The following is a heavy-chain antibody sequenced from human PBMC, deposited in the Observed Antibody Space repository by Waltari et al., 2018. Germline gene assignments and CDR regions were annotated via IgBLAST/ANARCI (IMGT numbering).Heavy chain of an antibody. Sequence: QVQLVQSGAEVKKAGASVKVSCKASGYTFTSNDSNWVRPATGQGLEWMGWMNPNSGNTGYAQKFQGRVTMTRNTSVSTTYMELSSLRSEDTAVYYCARGLRQWLVLGYWFDPWGQGTLVTVSS. CDR3: ARGLRQWLVLGYWFDP. CDR1: GYTFTSND. CDR2: MNPNSGNT. J-gene: IGHJ5*02. D-gene: IGHD6-19*01. V-gene: IGHV1-8*02.